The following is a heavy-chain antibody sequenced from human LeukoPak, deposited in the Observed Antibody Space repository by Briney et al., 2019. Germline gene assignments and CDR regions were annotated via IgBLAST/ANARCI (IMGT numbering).Heavy chain of an antibody. CDR3: ARGLEWLTRRHTWFDP. D-gene: IGHD3-3*01. J-gene: IGHJ5*02. Sequence: ASVKVSCKASGYTVTSYGISWVRQAPGQGLEWMGWISAYNGNTNYAQKLQGRVTMTTDTSTSTAYMELRSLRSDDTAVYYCARGLEWLTRRHTWFDPWGQGTLVTVSS. CDR1: GYTVTSYG. V-gene: IGHV1-18*01. CDR2: ISAYNGNT.